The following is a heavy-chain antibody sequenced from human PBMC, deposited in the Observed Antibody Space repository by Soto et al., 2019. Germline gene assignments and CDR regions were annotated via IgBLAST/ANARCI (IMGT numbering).Heavy chain of an antibody. CDR1: GFTFGSYA. V-gene: IGHV3-30-3*01. D-gene: IGHD6-13*01. J-gene: IGHJ4*02. CDR3: ARAMSIAAAGTFDY. Sequence: GGSLRLSCVASGFTFGSYAMHWVRQAPGKGLEWVAVISLDGVNKYYAESVKGRFTISRDNSKNTLYLQMNSLRAEDTAVYYCARAMSIAAAGTFDYWGQGTLVTSPQ. CDR2: ISLDGVNK.